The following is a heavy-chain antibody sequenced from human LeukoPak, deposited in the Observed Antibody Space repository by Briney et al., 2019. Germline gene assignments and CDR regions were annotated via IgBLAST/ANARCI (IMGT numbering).Heavy chain of an antibody. CDR3: TRAASSGPLFTYHMDV. V-gene: IGHV4-39*07. D-gene: IGHD3-22*01. J-gene: IGHJ6*03. Sequence: SETLSLTCTVSGRSISTSNYYWGWIRQPPGKGLEWIGNIFYSGSTYYSPSLRSRVTISLDTSRNQFSLKLTSVTAADTAVYYCTRAASSGPLFTYHMDVWGKGTTVTVSS. CDR1: GRSISTSNYY. CDR2: IFYSGST.